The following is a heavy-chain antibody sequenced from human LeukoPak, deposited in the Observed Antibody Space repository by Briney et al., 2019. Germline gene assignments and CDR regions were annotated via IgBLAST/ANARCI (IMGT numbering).Heavy chain of an antibody. V-gene: IGHV4-4*09. J-gene: IGHJ6*03. CDR2: IYTSGST. CDR1: GGSISSYY. Sequence: PSETLSLTCTVSGGSISSYYWSWIRQPPGKGQEWIGYIYTSGSTNYNPSLKSRVTISVDTSKNQFSLKLSSVTAADTAVYYCARQHYYYYYMDVWGKGTTVTVSS. CDR3: ARQHYYYYYMDV.